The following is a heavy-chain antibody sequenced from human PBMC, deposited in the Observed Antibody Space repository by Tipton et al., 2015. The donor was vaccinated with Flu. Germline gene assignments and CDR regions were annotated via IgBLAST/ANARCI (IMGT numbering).Heavy chain of an antibody. V-gene: IGHV1-3*01. J-gene: IGHJ4*02. CDR3: AREAARYYYDSSGYLF. D-gene: IGHD3-22*01. CDR2: INAGNGNT. Sequence: QLVQSGAEVKKPGASVKVSCKASGYTFTSYAMHWVRQAPGQRLEWMGWINAGNGNTKYSQKFQGRVTITRDTSASTAYMELSSLRSEDTAVYYCAREAARYYYDSSGYLFWGQGTLVTVSS. CDR1: GYTFTSYA.